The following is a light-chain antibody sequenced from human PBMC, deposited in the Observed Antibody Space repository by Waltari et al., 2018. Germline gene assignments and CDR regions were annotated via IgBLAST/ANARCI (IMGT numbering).Light chain of an antibody. V-gene: IGLV3-21*04. CDR3: QVWDSNNDHWV. Sequence: SYVVTQAPSVSVAPGTTARLTCGGNKIGSKSFNWYRQKPGQAPVLVMYYDKDRPSGIPERFSGSNSGNTATLIISRVEAGDEADYYCQVWDSNNDHWVFGGGTRLTV. CDR1: KIGSKS. J-gene: IGLJ3*02. CDR2: YDK.